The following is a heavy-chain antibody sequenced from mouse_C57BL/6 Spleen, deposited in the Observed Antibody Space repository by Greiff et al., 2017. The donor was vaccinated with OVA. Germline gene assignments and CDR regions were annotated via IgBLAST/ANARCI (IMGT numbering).Heavy chain of an antibody. D-gene: IGHD2-4*01. V-gene: IGHV7-3*01. Sequence: EVKLMESGGGLVQPGGSLSLSCAASGFTFTDYYMRWVRQPPGKALEWLGFIRNKANGYTTEYSASVKGRFTISRDNSQSILYLQMNALRAEDSATYYCASAYDYDWFAYWGQGTLVAVSA. CDR1: GFTFTDYY. CDR3: ASAYDYDWFAY. J-gene: IGHJ3*01. CDR2: IRNKANGYTT.